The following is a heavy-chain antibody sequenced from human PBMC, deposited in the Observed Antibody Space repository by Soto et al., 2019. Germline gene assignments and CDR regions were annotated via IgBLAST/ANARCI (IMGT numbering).Heavy chain of an antibody. CDR1: GYTFTSYG. D-gene: IGHD6-13*01. CDR2: ISAYNGNT. J-gene: IGHJ6*03. V-gene: IGHV1-18*01. Sequence: ASVKVSCKASGYTFTSYGISWVRQAPGQGLEWMGWISAYNGNTNYAQKLQGRVTMTTDTSTSTAYMELRSLRSDDTAVYYCARVGTEYSSSEASYYYMDVWGKGTTVTVSS. CDR3: ARVGTEYSSSEASYYYMDV.